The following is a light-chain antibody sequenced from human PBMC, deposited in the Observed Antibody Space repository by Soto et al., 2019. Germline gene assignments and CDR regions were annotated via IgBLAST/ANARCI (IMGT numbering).Light chain of an antibody. V-gene: IGKV3-15*01. Sequence: IVMTQSPATLSVSPGQRATLSCRASLSVSSNLAWYQHKPGQAPRLLIYGASTRATGIPARFSGSGSGTEFTLTINSLQSEDFATYYCQQYDTYWTFGQGTKVEFK. CDR2: GAS. CDR1: LSVSSN. CDR3: QQYDTYWT. J-gene: IGKJ1*01.